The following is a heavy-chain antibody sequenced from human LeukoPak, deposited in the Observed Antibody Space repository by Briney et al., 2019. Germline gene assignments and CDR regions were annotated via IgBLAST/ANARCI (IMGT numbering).Heavy chain of an antibody. CDR1: GFTFSRFW. CDR2: IKEDGTEQ. J-gene: IGHJ4*02. Sequence: GRTLSLSCVFSGFTFSRFWMTWVRHARAKGLEWVAHIKEDGTEQYYVDSLKGRFTISRDNAKNSVYLQMNSLKAEDTAVYYCARWSSGWEFDYWGQGTLVSVSS. V-gene: IGHV3-7*05. D-gene: IGHD6-19*01. CDR3: ARWSSGWEFDY.